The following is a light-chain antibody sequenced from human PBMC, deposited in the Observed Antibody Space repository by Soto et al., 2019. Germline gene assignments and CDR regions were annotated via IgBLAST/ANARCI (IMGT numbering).Light chain of an antibody. J-gene: IGLJ1*01. Sequence: QSVLTQPPSVSGAPGQRVTISCTGSSSNIGAGYDVHWYQQRPGAAPKLLIYANINRPSGVPDRFSGSKSGTSASLAITGLQADDEGEYYCQSYDSTLSARDVFGTGTKLTVL. CDR3: QSYDSTLSARDV. CDR2: ANI. CDR1: SSNIGAGYD. V-gene: IGLV1-40*01.